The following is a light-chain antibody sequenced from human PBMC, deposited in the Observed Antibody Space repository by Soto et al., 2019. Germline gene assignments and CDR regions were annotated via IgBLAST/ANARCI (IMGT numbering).Light chain of an antibody. CDR2: GAS. V-gene: IGKV3-20*01. Sequence: ELVLTQSPGTLSLSPGDRATLSFRASQSVSSSYLAWYQQKPGQAPRLLIYGASSRATGIPDRFSGSGSGTDFTLTISRLEPEEFAVYYCQQYGSSPYTVGQGTKVDIK. J-gene: IGKJ2*01. CDR1: QSVSSSY. CDR3: QQYGSSPYT.